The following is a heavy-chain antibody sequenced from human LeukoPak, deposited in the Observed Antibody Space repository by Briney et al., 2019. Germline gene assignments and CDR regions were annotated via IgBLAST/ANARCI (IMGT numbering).Heavy chain of an antibody. CDR3: ARDLYSSGWYKIGYYYYYGMDV. Sequence: GGSLRLSCAASGFTFSSYAVHWVRQAPGKGLEWVAVISYDGSNKYYADSVKGRFTISRDSSKNTLYLQMNSLRAEDTAVYYCARDLYSSGWYKIGYYYYYGMDVWGQGTTVTVSS. CDR2: ISYDGSNK. CDR1: GFTFSSYA. J-gene: IGHJ6*02. D-gene: IGHD6-19*01. V-gene: IGHV3-30-3*01.